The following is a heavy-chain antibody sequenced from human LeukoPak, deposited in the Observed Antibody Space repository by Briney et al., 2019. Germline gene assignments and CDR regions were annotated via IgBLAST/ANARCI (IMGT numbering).Heavy chain of an antibody. J-gene: IGHJ3*02. CDR1: VFTVRSNY. Sequence: GGSLRLSCAASVFTVRSNYMSWVREAPGKGMEWVSVIYSGGSTYYADSVKGRFTISRDNSKNTLYLQMNSLRAEDTAVYYCARESGSGFFDIWGQGTMVTVSS. D-gene: IGHD3-22*01. CDR2: IYSGGST. V-gene: IGHV3-66*01. CDR3: ARESGSGFFDI.